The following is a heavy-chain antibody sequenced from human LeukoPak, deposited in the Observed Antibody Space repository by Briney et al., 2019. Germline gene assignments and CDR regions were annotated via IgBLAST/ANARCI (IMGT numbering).Heavy chain of an antibody. CDR3: ARDIRYYDSSGKRYYYYYYYMDV. V-gene: IGHV4-4*07. Sequence: SETLSLTCAVYGGSFSGYYWSWIRQPAGKGLEWIGRIYTSGSTNYNPSLKSRVTMSVDTSKNQFSLKLSSVTAADTAVYYCARDIRYYDSSGKRYYYYYYYMDVWGKGTTVTISS. CDR2: IYTSGST. D-gene: IGHD3-22*01. J-gene: IGHJ6*03. CDR1: GGSFSGYY.